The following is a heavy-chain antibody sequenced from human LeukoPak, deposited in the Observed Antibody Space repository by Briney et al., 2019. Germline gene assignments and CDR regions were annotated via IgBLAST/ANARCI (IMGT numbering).Heavy chain of an antibody. D-gene: IGHD6-19*01. CDR1: GFTFSSYW. CDR2: IDQDGSEKEK. V-gene: IGHV3-7*01. CDR3: ASLTVASRGSGDY. Sequence: PGGSLRLSCVGSGFTFSSYWMSWVRQAPGKGLEWVANIDQDGSEKEKFYVDSVKGRFTISRDNAKNSLYLQMNSLRAEDTAVYYCASLTVASRGSGDYWGQGTLVTVSS. J-gene: IGHJ4*02.